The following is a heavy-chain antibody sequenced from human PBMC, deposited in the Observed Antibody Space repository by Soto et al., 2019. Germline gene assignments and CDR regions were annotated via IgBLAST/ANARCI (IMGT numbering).Heavy chain of an antibody. CDR3: EKVTGIAAADPDLYYFDY. Sequence: QVQLVESGGGVVQPGRSLRLSCAASGFTFSSYGMHWVRQAPGKGLEWVAVISYDGSNKYYADSVKGRFTISRDNSKNTLYLSMNSLRAEDTAMYYCEKVTGIAAADPDLYYFDYWGQGTLVTVSS. D-gene: IGHD6-13*01. V-gene: IGHV3-30*18. CDR2: ISYDGSNK. CDR1: GFTFSSYG. J-gene: IGHJ4*02.